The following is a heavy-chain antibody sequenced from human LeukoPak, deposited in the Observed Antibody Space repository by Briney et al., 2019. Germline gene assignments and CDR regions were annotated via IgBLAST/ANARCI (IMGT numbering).Heavy chain of an antibody. Sequence: GGSLRLSCAASGSTFSSYSMNWVRQAPGKGLEWVSVISSSSSYTYYADSVKGRFTVSRDNAKNLLYLQMNSLRAEDTAVYYCARDSRVAVAGRGDYWGQGTLVTVSS. D-gene: IGHD6-19*01. CDR1: GSTFSSYS. V-gene: IGHV3-21*01. CDR3: ARDSRVAVAGRGDY. J-gene: IGHJ4*02. CDR2: ISSSSSYT.